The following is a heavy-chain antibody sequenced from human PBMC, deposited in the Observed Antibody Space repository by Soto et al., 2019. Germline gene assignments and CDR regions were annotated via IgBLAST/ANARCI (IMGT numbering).Heavy chain of an antibody. CDR2: INPQTGAP. D-gene: IGHD3-10*01. CDR1: GYTFIGYY. J-gene: IGHJ5*02. CDR3: AKARGVSSARLITWFDP. V-gene: IGHV1-2*04. Sequence: QVQLIQSGAEARKPGASVKVSCKASGYTFIGYYIHWIRQAPGQGLEWMGYINPQTGAPTYAQKCKGSGTMTRDTTIRIAYMGLKTLKADDTAVYYCAKARGVSSARLITWFDPWGQGTLVSVSS.